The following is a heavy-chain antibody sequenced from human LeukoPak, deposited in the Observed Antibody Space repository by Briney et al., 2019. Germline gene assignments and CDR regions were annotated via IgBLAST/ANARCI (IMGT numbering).Heavy chain of an antibody. V-gene: IGHV3-21*01. Sequence: GGSLRLSCAASGFTFSSYSMNWVRQAPGKGLEWVSSISSSSSYIYYADSVKGRFTISRDNAKNSLYLRMNSLRAEDTAVYYCARGEQQLPYDAFDIWGQGTMVTVSS. J-gene: IGHJ3*02. CDR1: GFTFSSYS. CDR2: ISSSSSYI. CDR3: ARGEQQLPYDAFDI. D-gene: IGHD6-13*01.